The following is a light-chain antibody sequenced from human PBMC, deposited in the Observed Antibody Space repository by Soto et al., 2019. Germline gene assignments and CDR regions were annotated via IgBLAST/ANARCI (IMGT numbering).Light chain of an antibody. CDR2: EVT. CDR3: AAWADSLKGPV. Sequence: QSVLTQPPSASGSPGQSVTISCTGTSSDVGAYDYISWYQQHPGKAPKLIIYEVTQRPSGVPDRFSGSKSGNTASLTVSGLQAEDEADYYCAAWADSLKGPVFGGGTKLTVL. CDR1: SSDVGAYDY. V-gene: IGLV2-8*01. J-gene: IGLJ2*01.